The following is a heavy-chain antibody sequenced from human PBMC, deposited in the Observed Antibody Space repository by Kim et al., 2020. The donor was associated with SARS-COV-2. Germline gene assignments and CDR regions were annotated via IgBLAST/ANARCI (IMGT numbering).Heavy chain of an antibody. J-gene: IGHJ4*02. V-gene: IGHV1-18*01. CDR2: ISAYNGNT. CDR1: GYTFTSYG. D-gene: IGHD3-22*01. CDR3: ARDLYYYDSSEPEGY. Sequence: ASVKVSCKASGYTFTSYGISWVRQAPGQGLEWMGWISAYNGNTNYAQKLQGRVTMTTDTSTSTAYMELRSLRSDHTAVYYCARDLYYYDSSEPEGYWGQGTLVTVSS.